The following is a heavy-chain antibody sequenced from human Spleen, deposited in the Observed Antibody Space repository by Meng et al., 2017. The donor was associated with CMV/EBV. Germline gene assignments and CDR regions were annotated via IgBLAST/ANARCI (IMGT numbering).Heavy chain of an antibody. J-gene: IGHJ4*02. Sequence: LRLSCAISGDSVSSNSAAWNWIRQSPSRGLEWLGRTYYKSKWYNDYAVSVKSRITINPDTSKNQFSLQLNSVTPEDTAVYYCARGGYQLRTYYFDYWGQGTLVTVSS. V-gene: IGHV6-1*01. CDR1: GDSVSSNSAA. CDR3: ARGGYQLRTYYFDY. D-gene: IGHD2-2*01. CDR2: TYYKSKWYN.